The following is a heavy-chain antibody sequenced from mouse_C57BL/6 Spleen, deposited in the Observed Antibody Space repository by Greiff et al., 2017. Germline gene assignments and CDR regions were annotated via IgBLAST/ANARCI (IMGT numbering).Heavy chain of an antibody. V-gene: IGHV1-84*01. D-gene: IGHD1-1*01. CDR1: GYTFTDYY. CDR3: ARGPYYYGSKGYFDV. J-gene: IGHJ1*03. Sequence: VQRVESGPELVKPGASVKISCKASGYTFTDYYINWVKQRPGQGLEWIGWIYPGSGNTKYNEKFKGKATLTVDTSSSTAYMQLSSLTSEDSAVYFCARGPYYYGSKGYFDVWGTGTTVTVSS. CDR2: IYPGSGNT.